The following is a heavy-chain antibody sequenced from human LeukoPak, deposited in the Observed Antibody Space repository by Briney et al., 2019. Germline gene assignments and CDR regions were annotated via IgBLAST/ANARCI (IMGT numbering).Heavy chain of an antibody. J-gene: IGHJ2*01. CDR2: IWATGST. CDR1: GGSISSHY. Sequence: PSETLSLTCTVSGGSISSHYWSWIRQPAGKRLEWIGRIWATGSTVDNPSFRSRLTLSIDRSKSQLSLTLTSMTAADSAVYYCARVRGYSDFVGSFDLWGRGISVTVSS. CDR3: ARVRGYSDFVGSFDL. D-gene: IGHD4-11*01. V-gene: IGHV4-4*07.